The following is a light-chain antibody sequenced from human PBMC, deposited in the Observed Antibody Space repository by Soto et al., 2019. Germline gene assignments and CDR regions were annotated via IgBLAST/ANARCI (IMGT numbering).Light chain of an antibody. CDR2: DVS. V-gene: IGLV2-11*01. Sequence: QSALTQPRSVSGSPGQSVSISCTGTSSDVGGYTYVSWYQQHPGKAPKVMIYDVSKRPSGVPDRFSGSKSGNTASLTISGLQSADEADYYCCSYAGRYTYVFGTGTKLTVL. CDR1: SSDVGGYTY. J-gene: IGLJ1*01. CDR3: CSYAGRYTYV.